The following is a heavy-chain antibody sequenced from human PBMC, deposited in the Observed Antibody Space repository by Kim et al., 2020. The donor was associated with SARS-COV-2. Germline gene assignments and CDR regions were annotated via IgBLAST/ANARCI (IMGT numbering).Heavy chain of an antibody. CDR1: GFTFSSYA. J-gene: IGHJ3*02. V-gene: IGHV3-23*01. CDR2: ISGSGGST. CDR3: AKDVTMGATTINDAFDI. Sequence: GGSLRLFCAASGFTFSSYAMSWVRQAPGKGLEWVSAISGSGGSTYYADSVKGRFTISRDNSKNTLYLQMNSLRAKDTAVYYCAKDVTMGATTINDAFDIWGQGTMVTVSS. D-gene: IGHD1-26*01.